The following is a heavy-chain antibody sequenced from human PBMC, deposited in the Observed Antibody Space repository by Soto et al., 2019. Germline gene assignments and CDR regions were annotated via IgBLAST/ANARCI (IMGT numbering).Heavy chain of an antibody. Sequence: VLPLRLRWKCSDCGIACFGCGRVRQMPGKGLEWMGIIYPGDSDTRYSASFQGHVTISVDKSINTAYLQWSSLKASDSGMYQCARRPDWFNIWGEGTLVTGSS. CDR2: IYPGDSDT. CDR3: ARRPDWFNI. J-gene: IGHJ5*02. CDR1: DCGIACFG. V-gene: IGHV5-51*01.